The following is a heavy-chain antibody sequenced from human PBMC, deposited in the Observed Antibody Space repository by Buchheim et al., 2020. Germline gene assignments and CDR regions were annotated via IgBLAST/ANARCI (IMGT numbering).Heavy chain of an antibody. Sequence: DVQLVESGGGLAQPGGSLRLSCADSGLTFSTSGMNWVRQAPGKGLEWVSAISGSGGSTYYADSVKGRFTISRDNSKNTLYLQMNSLRAEDTAVYYCASHDYYDSSGYYNYYYGMDVWGQGTT. CDR2: ISGSGGST. D-gene: IGHD3-22*01. CDR3: ASHDYYDSSGYYNYYYGMDV. J-gene: IGHJ6*02. V-gene: IGHV3-23*04. CDR1: GLTFSTSG.